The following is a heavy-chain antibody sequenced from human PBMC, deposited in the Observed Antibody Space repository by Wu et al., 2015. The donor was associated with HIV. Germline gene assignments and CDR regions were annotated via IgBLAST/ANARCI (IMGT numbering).Heavy chain of an antibody. J-gene: IGHJ4*02. CDR1: GYTFTSYD. CDR3: ARQRAYTSGWYIYDY. V-gene: IGHV1-8*01. D-gene: IGHD6-19*01. CDR2: MNPNSGNT. Sequence: QVQPVQSGAEVKKPGASVKVSCKASGYTFTSYDINWVRQATGQGLEWMGWMNPNSGNTGYAQKFQGRITMTRNTSIRTAYMELSSLRSEDTAIYYCARQRAYTSGWYIYDYWGQGTLVTVSS.